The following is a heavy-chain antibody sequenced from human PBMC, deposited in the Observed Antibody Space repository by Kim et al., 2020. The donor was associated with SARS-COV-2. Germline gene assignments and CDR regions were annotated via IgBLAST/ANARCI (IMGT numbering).Heavy chain of an antibody. CDR2: IAANGVDT. Sequence: GGSLRLSCAASGFTVSNYAMTWVRQAAGRALEWITPIAANGVDTYYADSVKGRFIISTDRSKNTLYLQMDSLGGEDTAVYYCARSPQPSCNDA. V-gene: IGHV3-23*01. D-gene: IGHD2-15*01. J-gene: IGHJ3*01. CDR3: ARSPQPSCNDA. CDR1: GFTVSNYA.